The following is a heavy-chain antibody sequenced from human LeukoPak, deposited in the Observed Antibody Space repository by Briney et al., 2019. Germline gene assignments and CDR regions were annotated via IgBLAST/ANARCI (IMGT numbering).Heavy chain of an antibody. Sequence: SETLSLTCAVYGGSFSSYYWSWIRQPPGKGLEWIGYIYYSGSTNYNPSLKSRVTISVDTSKNQFSLKLSSVTAADTAVYYCARDTMVRGVTTFDYWGQGTLVTVSS. J-gene: IGHJ4*02. V-gene: IGHV4-59*12. CDR3: ARDTMVRGVTTFDY. D-gene: IGHD3-10*01. CDR1: GGSFSSYY. CDR2: IYYSGST.